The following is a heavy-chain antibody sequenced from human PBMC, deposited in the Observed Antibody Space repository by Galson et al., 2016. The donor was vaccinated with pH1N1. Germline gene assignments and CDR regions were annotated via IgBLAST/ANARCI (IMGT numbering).Heavy chain of an antibody. Sequence: SVKVSCKASGFIFTGSIIQWVRQASGQRLEWIGWIVVGSGDAKYDQRFQERVTITRDMSTTTVYMELSSLRSEDTAVYDCPADSQLLFAYDFGCQGTMVTVSS. CDR1: GFIFTGSI. D-gene: IGHD2-2*01. V-gene: IGHV1-58*02. CDR2: IVVGSGDA. J-gene: IGHJ3*01. CDR3: PADSQLLFAYDF.